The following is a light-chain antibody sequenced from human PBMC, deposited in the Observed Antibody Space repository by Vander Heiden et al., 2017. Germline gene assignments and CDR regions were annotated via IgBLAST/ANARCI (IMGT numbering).Light chain of an antibody. V-gene: IGKV1-39*01. CDR3: QQNYNTPYT. J-gene: IGKJ2*01. Sequence: DIQMTQFTSSLSASVGDRVTITCRASQSISTYLNWYQQKPGKAPKLLIYGASSLQSGVPSRFSGSGSGTDFTLTISSLQPDDFATYYCQQNYNTPYTFGQGTEREIK. CDR2: GAS. CDR1: QSISTY.